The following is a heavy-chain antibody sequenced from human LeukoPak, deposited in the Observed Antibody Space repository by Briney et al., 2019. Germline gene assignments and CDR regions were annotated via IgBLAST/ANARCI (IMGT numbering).Heavy chain of an antibody. D-gene: IGHD4-17*01. CDR3: ARLKPRTTVTTLYFQH. Sequence: SETLSLTCTVSGYSISSGYYWGWIRQPPGKGLEWIGSIYHSGSTYYNPSLKSRVTISVDTSKNQFSLKLSSVTAADTAVYYCARLKPRTTVTTLYFQHWGQGTLVTVSS. CDR2: IYHSGST. CDR1: GYSISSGYY. V-gene: IGHV4-38-2*02. J-gene: IGHJ1*01.